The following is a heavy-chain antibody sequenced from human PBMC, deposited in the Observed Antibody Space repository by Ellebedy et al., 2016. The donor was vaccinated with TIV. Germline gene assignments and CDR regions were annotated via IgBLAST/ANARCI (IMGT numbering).Heavy chain of an antibody. D-gene: IGHD2-15*01. V-gene: IGHV3-15*07. CDR1: GFLFGNAG. CDR3: TTELCSSGCFPGIY. J-gene: IGHJ4*02. Sequence: PGGSLRLSFAASGFLFGNAGLTWVPQAPGKGLEWVGRITTTTGGGATDYAAPVKGRFIISRDDSKNTLYLQMNSLKTEDTAVYYCTTELCSSGCFPGIYWGQGTLVTVS. CDR2: ITTTTGGGAT.